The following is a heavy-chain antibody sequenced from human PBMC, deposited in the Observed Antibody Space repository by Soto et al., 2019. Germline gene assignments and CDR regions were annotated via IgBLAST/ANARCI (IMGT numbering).Heavy chain of an antibody. D-gene: IGHD3-22*01. J-gene: IGHJ3*02. CDR2: INAGNGNT. Sequence: SVKVSCKASGYTFTSYSMHWVRQAPRQRLEWMGWINAGNGNTKYSQKFQGRVTITRDTSASTAYMELSSLRSEDTAVYYCAGESGDSSGVDSDAFDIWGQGTMVTVSS. V-gene: IGHV1-3*01. CDR1: GYTFTSYS. CDR3: AGESGDSSGVDSDAFDI.